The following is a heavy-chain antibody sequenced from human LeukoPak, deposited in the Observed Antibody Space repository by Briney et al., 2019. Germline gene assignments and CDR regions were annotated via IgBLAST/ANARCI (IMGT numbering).Heavy chain of an antibody. J-gene: IGHJ4*02. D-gene: IGHD2-2*01. V-gene: IGHV4-39*01. CDR2: GFYGGSA. CDR3: ARQFATASADTRGYFDF. Sequence: PSETLSLACTVSGVSISSSNDYWGWISQAPGKGLEWIGSGFYGGSAHYNPSLKSRATISVDTSKNQFSLKLSSVTAADAAMYYCARQFATASADTRGYFDFWGQGTVVTVSS. CDR1: GVSISSSNDY.